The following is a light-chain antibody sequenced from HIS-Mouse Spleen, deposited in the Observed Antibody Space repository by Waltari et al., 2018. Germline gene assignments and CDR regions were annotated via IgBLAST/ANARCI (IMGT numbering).Light chain of an antibody. CDR1: RRAVGGYNY. J-gene: IGLJ2*01. Sequence: QSALTQPRSVSGSPGQSVTISCTGTRRAVGGYNYVSWYQQHPGKAPKRMIYDVSKRPSGVPDRFSGSKSGNTASLTISGLQAEDEADYYCCSYAGSYTLVFGGGTKLTVL. CDR2: DVS. CDR3: CSYAGSYTLV. V-gene: IGLV2-11*01.